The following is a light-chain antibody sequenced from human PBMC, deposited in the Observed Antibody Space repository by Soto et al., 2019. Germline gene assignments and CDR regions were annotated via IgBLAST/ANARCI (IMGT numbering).Light chain of an antibody. Sequence: QSALTQPASVSGSPGQSITISCTGTSSDVGGYNYVSWYQQHPGKAPKLMIYDVSNRPSGVSNRFSGSKSGNTASLTISGLQAEDGADYYCSSYSSSSTLVFGGGTKVTFL. CDR3: SSYSSSSTLV. CDR2: DVS. CDR1: SSDVGGYNY. J-gene: IGLJ2*01. V-gene: IGLV2-14*01.